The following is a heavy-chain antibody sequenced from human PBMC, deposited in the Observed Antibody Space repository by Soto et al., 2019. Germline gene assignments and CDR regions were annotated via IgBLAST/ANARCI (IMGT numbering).Heavy chain of an antibody. D-gene: IGHD3-22*01. CDR3: ARGGNTMIVVPRPNYFDY. V-gene: IGHV3-33*01. CDR1: GFTFSSYG. J-gene: IGHJ4*02. CDR2: IWYDGSNK. Sequence: QVQLVESGGGVVQPGRSLRLSCAASGFTFSSYGMHWVRQAPGKGPEWVAVIWYDGSNKYYADSVKGRFTISRDNSKNTMYLQMNSLRAEDTAVYYCARGGNTMIVVPRPNYFDYWGQGTLVIVSS.